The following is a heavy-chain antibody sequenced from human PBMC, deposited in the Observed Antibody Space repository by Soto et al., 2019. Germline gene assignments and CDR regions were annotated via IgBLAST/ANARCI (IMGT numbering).Heavy chain of an antibody. V-gene: IGHV1-3*01. CDR1: GYTFTSYC. D-gene: IGHD6-13*01. J-gene: IGHJ5*02. Sequence: ASVEVSCSASGYTFTSYCIHWLRQAPGQRLEWRGGINAANGDTKYSPKFQGRVTITRDTSASTAYMQLSSLRSEDTAVYYCVRRHVSATGIDWFDPWGQGTLVTVSS. CDR2: INAANGDT. CDR3: VRRHVSATGIDWFDP.